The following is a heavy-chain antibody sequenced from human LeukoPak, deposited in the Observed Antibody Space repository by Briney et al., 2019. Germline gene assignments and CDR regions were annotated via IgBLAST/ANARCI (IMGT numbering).Heavy chain of an antibody. V-gene: IGHV4-30-2*01. CDR1: GGSMSSGGHS. CDR3: ARGNGSGGFDY. J-gene: IGHJ4*02. Sequence: SQTLSLTCAVSGGSMSSGGHSWSWIRQPPGKGLEWIGYSYHSGSTYYDPSLKSRVTISVDRSKNQFSLKLSSVTAADTAVYYCARGNGSGGFDYWGQGTLVTVSS. CDR2: SYHSGST. D-gene: IGHD3-10*01.